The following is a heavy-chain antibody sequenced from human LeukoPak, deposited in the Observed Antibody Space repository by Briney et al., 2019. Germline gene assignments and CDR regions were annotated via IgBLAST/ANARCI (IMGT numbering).Heavy chain of an antibody. CDR1: GFIFSNFG. V-gene: IGHV3-30*18. Sequence: PGTSLRLSCAASGFIFSNFGMHWVRQAPGKGLEWVAVIAYDGRNKYYGDAVKGRFTISRDNSKNTVHLQMSSLRAEDTAMYFCAKDETRTTREPGGPFDYWGQGILVTVSS. CDR3: AKDETRTTREPGGPFDY. J-gene: IGHJ4*02. D-gene: IGHD1-1*01. CDR2: IAYDGRNK.